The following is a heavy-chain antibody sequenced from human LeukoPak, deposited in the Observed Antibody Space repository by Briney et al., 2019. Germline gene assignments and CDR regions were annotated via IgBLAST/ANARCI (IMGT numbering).Heavy chain of an antibody. CDR1: GFTFSDYY. CDR3: ARSPRPELMTYAVFLGYFDF. J-gene: IGHJ4*02. V-gene: IGHV3-11*01. D-gene: IGHD3-16*01. CDR2: ISSSGSTI. Sequence: GGSLRLSCAASGFTFSDYYMSWIRQAPGKGLGWVSYISSSGSTIYYADSVKGRFTISRDNAKNSLYLQMNSLRAEDTAVYYCARSPRPELMTYAVFLGYFDFWGQGNLVTVSS.